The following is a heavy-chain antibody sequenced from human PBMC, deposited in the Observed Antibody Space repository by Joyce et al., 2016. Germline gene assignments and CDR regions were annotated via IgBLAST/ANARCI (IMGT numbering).Heavy chain of an antibody. CDR1: GYTFTGYR. V-gene: IGHV1-2*04. D-gene: IGHD2-15*01. CDR3: ARGLGSYWYFVL. Sequence: QEQLVQSGAELKKPGASVKASCRASGYTFTGYRLHWVRQAPGQGLEWMGWLDPNSGDTNYAQKFHGWVTMTRDTSSSTAYMELSRLRSDDTAVYYCARGLGSYWYFVLWGRGTLVTVSS. CDR2: LDPNSGDT. J-gene: IGHJ2*01.